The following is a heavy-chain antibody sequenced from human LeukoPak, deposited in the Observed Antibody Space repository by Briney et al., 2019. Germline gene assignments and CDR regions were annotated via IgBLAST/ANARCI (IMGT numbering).Heavy chain of an antibody. J-gene: IGHJ4*02. D-gene: IGHD3-3*01. CDR2: IYYSGST. CDR3: ARGVDYDFWSGHTMYYFDY. CDR1: GASITSTNYF. Sequence: SETLSLTCNVSGASITSTNYFWSWIRQPPGKGLEWIGYIYYSGSTNYNPSLKSRVTISVDTPKNQFSLKLSSVTAADTAVYYCARGVDYDFWSGHTMYYFDYWGQGTLVTVSS. V-gene: IGHV4-61*01.